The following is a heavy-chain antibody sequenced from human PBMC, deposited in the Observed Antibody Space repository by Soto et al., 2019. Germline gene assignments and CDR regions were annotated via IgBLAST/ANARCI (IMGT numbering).Heavy chain of an antibody. CDR3: ARLPDYYDSSGP. Sequence: GESLKISCQGSGYSFTSYWISWVRQMPGKGLEWMGRIDPSDSYTNYSPSFQGHVTISADKSISTAYLQWSSLKASDTAMYYCARLPDYYDSSGPWGQGTLVTVSS. D-gene: IGHD3-22*01. CDR2: IDPSDSYT. CDR1: GYSFTSYW. J-gene: IGHJ5*02. V-gene: IGHV5-10-1*01.